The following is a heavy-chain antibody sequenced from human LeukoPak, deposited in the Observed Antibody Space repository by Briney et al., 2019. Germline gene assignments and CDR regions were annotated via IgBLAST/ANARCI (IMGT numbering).Heavy chain of an antibody. D-gene: IGHD4-17*01. CDR2: IIPIFGTA. CDR3: ARRHDYGDSFDI. J-gene: IGHJ3*02. Sequence: SVKVSCKASGGTFSSYAISWVRQAPGQGLEWMGGIIPIFGTANYAQKFQGRVTITADESTSTAYMELSSLRSEDTAVYYCARRHDYGDSFDIWGQGTMVTVSS. CDR1: GGTFSSYA. V-gene: IGHV1-69*13.